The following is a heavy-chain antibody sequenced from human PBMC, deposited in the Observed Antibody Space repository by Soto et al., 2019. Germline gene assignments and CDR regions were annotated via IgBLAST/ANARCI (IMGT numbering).Heavy chain of an antibody. V-gene: IGHV3-7*03. J-gene: IGHJ4*02. CDR3: ARDVYSYESSVYYCDEF. CDR1: GLSFRNYW. Sequence: GSVRLSCAASGLSFRNYWMSWVRQAPGKGLEWVANIKQDGSEEYYVDSVKGRFTISRGNAKKSLYLQMNSLRAEDTAVYYCARDVYSYESSVYYCDEFWGQGSMVTVSS. CDR2: IKQDGSEE. D-gene: IGHD3-22*01.